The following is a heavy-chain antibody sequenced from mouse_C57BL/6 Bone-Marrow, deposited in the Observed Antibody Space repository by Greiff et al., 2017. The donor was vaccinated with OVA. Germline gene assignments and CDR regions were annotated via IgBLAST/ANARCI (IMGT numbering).Heavy chain of an antibody. J-gene: IGHJ3*01. CDR3: ARSRGRQLRPFAY. V-gene: IGHV1-69*01. CDR2: IDPSDSYT. CDR1: GYTFTSYW. D-gene: IGHD3-2*02. Sequence: QVQLQQPGAELVMPGASVKLSCKASGYTFTSYWMHWVKQRPGQGLEWIGEIDPSDSYTNYNQKFKGKSTLTVDKSSSTAYMQLSRLTSEDSAVDYCARSRGRQLRPFAYWGQGTLVTVSA.